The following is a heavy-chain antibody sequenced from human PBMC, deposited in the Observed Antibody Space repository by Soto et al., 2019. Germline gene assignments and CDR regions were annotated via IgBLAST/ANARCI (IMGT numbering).Heavy chain of an antibody. Sequence: GGSLRVSCIASGLTFNTYCMHWVCQAPGKGLEWLAFISYDGTNKYYADSVKGRFTISRDNSENTLYLQMDSLRADHTAVYYCARDRGTYNAQDYWGQGTLVTVSS. CDR2: ISYDGTNK. J-gene: IGHJ4*02. D-gene: IGHD1-1*01. CDR3: ARDRGTYNAQDY. V-gene: IGHV3-33*05. CDR1: GLTFNTYC.